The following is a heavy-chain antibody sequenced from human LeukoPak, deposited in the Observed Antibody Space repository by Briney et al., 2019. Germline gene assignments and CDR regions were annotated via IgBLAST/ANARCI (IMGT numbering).Heavy chain of an antibody. Sequence: GGSLRLSCAASGFTFSSYAMSWVLQAPGKGLEWVSAISGSGGSTYYADSVKGRFTISRDNSKNTLYLQMNSLRAEDTAVYYCAAFMVRGVIVEDYWGQGTLVTVSS. J-gene: IGHJ4*02. CDR3: AAFMVRGVIVEDY. D-gene: IGHD3-10*01. CDR2: ISGSGGST. CDR1: GFTFSSYA. V-gene: IGHV3-23*01.